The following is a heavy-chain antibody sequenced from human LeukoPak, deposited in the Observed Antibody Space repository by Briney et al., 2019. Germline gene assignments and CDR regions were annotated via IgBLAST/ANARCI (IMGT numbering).Heavy chain of an antibody. D-gene: IGHD1-26*01. CDR3: AIYSDTYYFDH. CDR2: IYPGDSDT. J-gene: IGHJ4*02. Sequence: GESLKISFKGSGYSFTSYWIVWVRQMPGKGLEWMGIIYPGDSDTRYSPSFQGQVTISADRSISTAYLQWSSLKASDTAMYYCAIYSDTYYFDHWGQGTLVTVSS. CDR1: GYSFTSYW. V-gene: IGHV5-51*01.